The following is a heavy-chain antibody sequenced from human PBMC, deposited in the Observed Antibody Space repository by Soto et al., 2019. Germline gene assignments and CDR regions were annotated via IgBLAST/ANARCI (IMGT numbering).Heavy chain of an antibody. CDR3: ATGVEPFDI. CDR1: GLIFSSYE. Sequence: PGGSLRLSCVASGLIFSSYEMNWVRQAPGKGLEWVSYISSRGATIHYADSVEGRFAISRDNSKSSLYLQMTSLRGEDTANYFCATGVEPFDIRGRGTWVTV. V-gene: IGHV3-48*03. J-gene: IGHJ3*02. CDR2: ISSRGATI. D-gene: IGHD2-8*01.